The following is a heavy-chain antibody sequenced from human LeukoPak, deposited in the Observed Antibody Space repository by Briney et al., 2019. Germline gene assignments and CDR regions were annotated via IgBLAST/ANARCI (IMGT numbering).Heavy chain of an antibody. CDR2: ISSSSSYI. D-gene: IGHD6-19*01. CDR1: GFTFSSYS. J-gene: IGHJ4*02. V-gene: IGHV3-21*01. Sequence: GGSLRLSCAASGFTFSSYSMNWVRQAPGKGLEWVSSISSSSSYIYYADSVKGRFTISRDNAKNSLYLQMNSLRAEDTAVYYCATIAVAGKDFDYWGQGTLVTVSS. CDR3: ATIAVAGKDFDY.